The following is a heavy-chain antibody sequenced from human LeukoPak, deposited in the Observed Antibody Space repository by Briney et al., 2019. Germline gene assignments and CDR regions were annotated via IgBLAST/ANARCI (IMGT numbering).Heavy chain of an antibody. CDR3: ARVGSIAIFGVVTHAPLDY. J-gene: IGHJ4*02. CDR2: ISAYNGNT. V-gene: IGHV1-18*01. D-gene: IGHD3-3*01. CDR1: GYTFTSYG. Sequence: GASVKVSCKASGYTFTSYGISWVRQAPGQGLEWMGWISAYNGNTNYAQKLQGRVTMTTDTSTSTAYMELRSLRSDDTAVYYCARVGSIAIFGVVTHAPLDYWGRGTLVTVSS.